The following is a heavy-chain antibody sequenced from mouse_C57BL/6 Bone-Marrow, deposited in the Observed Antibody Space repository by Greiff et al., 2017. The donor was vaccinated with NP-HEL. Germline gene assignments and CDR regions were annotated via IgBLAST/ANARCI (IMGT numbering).Heavy chain of an antibody. J-gene: IGHJ2*01. V-gene: IGHV1-61*01. D-gene: IGHD1-1*01. Sequence: QVQLQQPGAELVRPGSSVKLSCKASGYTFTSYWMDWVKQRPGQGLEWIGNIYPSDSETHYNQKFKDKATLTVDKSSSTAYMQLSSLTSEDSAVYYCARYGSRYDYWGQGTTLTVSS. CDR3: ARYGSRYDY. CDR2: IYPSDSET. CDR1: GYTFTSYW.